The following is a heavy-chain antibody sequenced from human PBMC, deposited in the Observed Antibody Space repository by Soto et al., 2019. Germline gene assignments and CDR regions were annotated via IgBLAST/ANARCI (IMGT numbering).Heavy chain of an antibody. D-gene: IGHD1-26*01. CDR1: GGSFSGYY. Sequence: SETLSLTCAVYGGSFSGYYWSWIRQPPGKGLEWIGEINHSGSTNYNPSLKSRVTISVDTSKNQFSLKLSSVTAADTAVYYCASLKWERGFYWGQGTLVTVSS. J-gene: IGHJ4*02. CDR3: ASLKWERGFY. V-gene: IGHV4-34*01. CDR2: INHSGST.